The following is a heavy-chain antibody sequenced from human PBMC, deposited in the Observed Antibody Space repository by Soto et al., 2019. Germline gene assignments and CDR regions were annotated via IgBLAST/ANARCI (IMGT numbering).Heavy chain of an antibody. Sequence: SVKVSCKVSGSRFSNYVISWVRQAPGHGLEWLGRIIPIFNSTKYAQSFQGRVTVTTDKSTSTASLELSSLRSDDTAVYYCAREGRGKKAGYNGLVSLGYWGQGTLVTVSS. CDR3: AREGRGKKAGYNGLVSLGY. D-gene: IGHD2-2*02. J-gene: IGHJ4*02. V-gene: IGHV1-69*05. CDR2: IIPIFNST. CDR1: GSRFSNYV.